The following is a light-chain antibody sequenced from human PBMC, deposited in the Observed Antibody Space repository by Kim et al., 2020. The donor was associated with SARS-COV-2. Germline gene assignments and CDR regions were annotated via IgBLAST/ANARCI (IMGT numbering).Light chain of an antibody. CDR1: SLRSFF. CDR2: GKN. V-gene: IGLV3-19*01. CDR3: DSRDSSGYHL. J-gene: IGLJ2*01. Sequence: SSELTQDPAVSVALGQTVNITCQGASLRSFFATWYQQKPGQAPIMVIYGKNNRPSANPDRFSGSNSGDTASLNITGAQAEDEADYYCDSRDSSGYHLFG.